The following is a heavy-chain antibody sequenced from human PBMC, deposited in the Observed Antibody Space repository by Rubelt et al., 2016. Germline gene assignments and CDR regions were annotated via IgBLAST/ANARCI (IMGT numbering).Heavy chain of an antibody. CDR2: INSDGSST. V-gene: IGHV3-74*01. CDR3: ARETHYDFWSGYSAPMVDY. J-gene: IGHJ4*02. Sequence: GKGLVWVSRINSDGSSTSYADSVKGRFTISRDNAKNTLHLQMNSLRAEDTAVYYCARETHYDFWSGYSAPMVDYWGQGTLVTVSS. D-gene: IGHD3-3*01.